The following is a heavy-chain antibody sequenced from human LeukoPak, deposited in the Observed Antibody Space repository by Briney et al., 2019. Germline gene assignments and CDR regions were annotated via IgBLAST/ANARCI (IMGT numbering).Heavy chain of an antibody. J-gene: IGHJ5*02. CDR3: ARVSRYYDSSGYYH. CDR2: INPNSGGT. D-gene: IGHD3-22*01. Sequence: ASVKVSCKVSGYTFTGYYMHWVRQAPGQGLEWMGWINPNSGGTNYAQKFQGRVTMTRDTPISTAYMELSRLRSDDTAVYYCARVSRYYDSSGYYHWGQGTLVTVSS. CDR1: GYTFTGYY. V-gene: IGHV1-2*02.